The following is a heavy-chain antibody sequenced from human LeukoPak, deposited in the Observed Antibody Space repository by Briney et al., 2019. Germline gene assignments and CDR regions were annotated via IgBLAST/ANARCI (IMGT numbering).Heavy chain of an antibody. CDR3: ARVRYEYSSSFSYFDY. CDR2: INPNSGGT. Sequence: ASVKVSCKASGYTFTGYYMHWVRQAPGQGLEWMGWINPNSGGTNYAQKFQGRVIMTRDTSISTAYMELSRLRSDDTAVYYCARVRYEYSSSFSYFDYWGQGTLVTVSS. D-gene: IGHD6-6*01. V-gene: IGHV1-2*02. J-gene: IGHJ4*02. CDR1: GYTFTGYY.